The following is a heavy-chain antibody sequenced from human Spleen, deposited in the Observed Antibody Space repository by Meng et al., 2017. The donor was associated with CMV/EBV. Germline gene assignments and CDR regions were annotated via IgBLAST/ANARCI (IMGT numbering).Heavy chain of an antibody. J-gene: IGHJ6*02. CDR1: GGTFSNNA. CDR2: ISAYNGDS. D-gene: IGHD6-6*01. CDR3: ARQYSTSSLPIYGMDV. V-gene: IGHV1-18*01. Sequence: ASVKVSCKASGGTFSNNAISWVRQAPGQGLEWVGWISAYNGDSNYAQTLQGRVTMTRDTSISAAYMELSRLTSDDTAAYYCARQYSTSSLPIYGMDVWGQGTTVTVSS.